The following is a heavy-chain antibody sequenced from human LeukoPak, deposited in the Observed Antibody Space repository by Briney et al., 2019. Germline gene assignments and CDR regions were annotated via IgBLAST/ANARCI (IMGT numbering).Heavy chain of an antibody. CDR3: ARGSSPNYGFWSGYYGFDC. D-gene: IGHD3-3*01. Sequence: KPSETLSLTCTVSGGSISSYYWSWIRQPPGKGLEWIGYIYYSGSTNYNPSLKSRVTISVDTSKNQFSLKLSSVTAADTAEYFCARGSSPNYGFWSGYYGFDCWGQGTLVTVSS. CDR1: GGSISSYY. J-gene: IGHJ4*02. V-gene: IGHV4-59*01. CDR2: IYYSGST.